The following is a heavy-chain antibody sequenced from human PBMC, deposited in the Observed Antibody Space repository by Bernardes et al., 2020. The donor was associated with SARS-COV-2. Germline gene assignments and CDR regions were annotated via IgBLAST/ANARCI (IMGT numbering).Heavy chain of an antibody. CDR1: GFTFSSSA. J-gene: IGHJ4*02. CDR2: ISRNGGSP. V-gene: IGHV3-64D*06. D-gene: IGHD4-17*01. Sequence: GGSLRLSCSASGFTFSSSAMHWVRQAPGTGLAYVSAISRNGGSPYYADSVKGRFTISRDNSKNTLYLQMSSLRAEDTAVYYCVKTHYGDYVAIDYWGQGTLVTVSS. CDR3: VKTHYGDYVAIDY.